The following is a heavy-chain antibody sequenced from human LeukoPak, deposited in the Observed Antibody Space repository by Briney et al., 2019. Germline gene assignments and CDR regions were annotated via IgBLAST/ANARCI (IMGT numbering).Heavy chain of an antibody. CDR2: IYSGGST. V-gene: IGHV3-53*01. D-gene: IGHD6-13*01. CDR3: AREGGHSSRGAFDI. J-gene: IGHJ3*02. Sequence: GGSLRLSCAASGFTVSSNYMSWVRQAPGKGLEWVSVIYSGGSTYYADSVKGRFTISRDNSKNTLYLQMNSLRAEDTAVYYCAREGGHSSRGAFDIWGQGTMVTVSS. CDR1: GFTVSSNY.